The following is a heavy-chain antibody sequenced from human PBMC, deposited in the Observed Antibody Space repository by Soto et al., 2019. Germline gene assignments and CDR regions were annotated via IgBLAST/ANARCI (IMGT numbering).Heavy chain of an antibody. CDR3: ARAGRSSYEF. J-gene: IGHJ3*01. CDR1: GFIFTDYA. D-gene: IGHD3-16*01. V-gene: IGHV3-23*01. Sequence: GGSLRLSCAASGFIFTDYALKWVRHAPGKGLEWVSVICDPGNSPYYADSVQGRCTIARDNSKDSLALQMSSLTADNDAIYYFARAGRSSYEFWGRGKRGTV. CDR2: ICDPGNSP.